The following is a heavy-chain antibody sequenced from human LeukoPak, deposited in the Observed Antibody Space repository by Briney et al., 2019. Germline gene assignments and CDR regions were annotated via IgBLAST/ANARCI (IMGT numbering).Heavy chain of an antibody. Sequence: PGGSLRLSCAASGFAFSSYEMNWVRQGPGKGLEWVSYISSSGSTIYYADSVKGRFTISRDNAKNSLYLQMNSLRAEDTAVYCCGRVRGLNDYWGQGTLVTVSS. CDR3: GRVRGLNDY. CDR1: GFAFSSYE. CDR2: ISSSGSTI. V-gene: IGHV3-48*03. J-gene: IGHJ4*02.